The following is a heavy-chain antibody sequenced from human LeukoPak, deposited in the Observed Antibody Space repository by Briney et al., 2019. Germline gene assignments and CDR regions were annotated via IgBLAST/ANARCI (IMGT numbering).Heavy chain of an antibody. CDR3: ARGRIGIVVVVAATWFHWFDP. CDR1: GYTFTSYD. Sequence: GASVRVSCKASGYTFTSYDINWVRQATGQGLEWMGWMNPNSGNTGHAQKFQGRVTMTRNTSISTAYMELSSLRSEDTAVYYCARGRIGIVVVVAATWFHWFDPWGQGTLVTVSS. J-gene: IGHJ5*02. D-gene: IGHD2-15*01. V-gene: IGHV1-8*01. CDR2: MNPNSGNT.